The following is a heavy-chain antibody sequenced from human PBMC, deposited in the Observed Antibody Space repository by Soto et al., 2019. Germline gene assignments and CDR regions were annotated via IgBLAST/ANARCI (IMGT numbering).Heavy chain of an antibody. CDR2: ISGSGGST. CDR3: AKDGTYCSGGSCPIGAFDI. V-gene: IGHV3-23*01. D-gene: IGHD2-15*01. J-gene: IGHJ3*02. Sequence: GGSLRLSCAASGFTFSSYAMSWVRQAPGKGLEWVSAISGSGGSTYYADSVKGRFTISRDNSKNTLYLQMNSLRAEDTAVYYCAKDGTYCSGGSCPIGAFDIWGQGTMVTVSS. CDR1: GFTFSSYA.